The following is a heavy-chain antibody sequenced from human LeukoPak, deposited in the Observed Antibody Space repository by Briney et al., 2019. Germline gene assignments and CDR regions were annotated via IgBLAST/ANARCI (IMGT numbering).Heavy chain of an antibody. CDR3: ARQRSGWYDPTDY. Sequence: SETLSLTCTVSGGSISSSSYYWGCIRQPPGKGLEWIGSINYSGDTYYNPSLKSRVTISVDTSKNQFSLKLSSVTAADTAVYYCARQRSGWYDPTDYWGQGTLVTVSS. CDR1: GGSISSSSYY. V-gene: IGHV4-39*07. J-gene: IGHJ4*02. CDR2: INYSGDT. D-gene: IGHD6-19*01.